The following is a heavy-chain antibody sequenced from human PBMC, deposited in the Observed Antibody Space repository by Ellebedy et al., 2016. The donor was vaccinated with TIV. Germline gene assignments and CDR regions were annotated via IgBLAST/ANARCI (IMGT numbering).Heavy chain of an antibody. CDR1: GFAFSDYY. V-gene: IGHV3-11*04. CDR3: ARDYYGSGSYSSD. Sequence: GESLKISCAASGFAFSDYYMSWIRQAPGKGLEWISYINSGGNTILYADSVKGRFTISRDDAKNSLYLQMNSLRAEDTAVYYCARDYYGSGSYSSDWGQGTLVTVSS. D-gene: IGHD3-10*01. CDR2: INSGGNTI. J-gene: IGHJ4*02.